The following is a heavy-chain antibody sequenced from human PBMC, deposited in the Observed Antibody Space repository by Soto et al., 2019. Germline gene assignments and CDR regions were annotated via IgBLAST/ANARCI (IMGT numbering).Heavy chain of an antibody. CDR1: GGSISSYY. CDR3: ARSGYDYVGALDI. D-gene: IGHD5-12*01. V-gene: IGHV4-59*01. Sequence: QVQLQESGPGLVKPSETLSLTCTVSGGSISSYYWSWIRQPPGKGLEWIGYIYYSGSTNYNPSLKSRVTISVDTSKNQFSLKLSSVTAADTAVYYCARSGYDYVGALDIWGQGTMVTVSS. CDR2: IYYSGST. J-gene: IGHJ3*02.